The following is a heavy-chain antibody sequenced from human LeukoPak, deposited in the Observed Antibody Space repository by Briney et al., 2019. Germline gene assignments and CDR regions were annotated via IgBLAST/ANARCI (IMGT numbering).Heavy chain of an antibody. Sequence: SETLSLTCTVSGGSISSGSYYWSWIRQPPGKGLEWIGEINHSGSTNYNPSLKSRVTISVDTSKNQFSLKLSSVTAADTAVYYCARRRSSSWSYWYFDLWGRGTLVTVSS. V-gene: IGHV4-39*07. J-gene: IGHJ2*01. D-gene: IGHD6-13*01. CDR2: INHSGST. CDR1: GGSISSGSYY. CDR3: ARRRSSSWSYWYFDL.